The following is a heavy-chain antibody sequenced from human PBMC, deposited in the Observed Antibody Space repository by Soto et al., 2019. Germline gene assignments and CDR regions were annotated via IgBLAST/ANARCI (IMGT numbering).Heavy chain of an antibody. CDR2: IIPIFGTA. CDR3: AGGYDYGYFDY. J-gene: IGHJ4*02. Sequence: SVKVSCKASGGTFSSYAISWVRQAPGQGLEWMGGIIPIFGTANYAQKFQGRVTITADESTSTAYMELSSPRSEDTAVYYCAGGYDYGYFDYWGQGTLVTVSS. D-gene: IGHD5-12*01. CDR1: GGTFSSYA. V-gene: IGHV1-69*13.